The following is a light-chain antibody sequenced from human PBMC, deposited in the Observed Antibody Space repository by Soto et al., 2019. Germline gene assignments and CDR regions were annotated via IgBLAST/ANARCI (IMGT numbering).Light chain of an antibody. CDR3: QQYGGSPRT. V-gene: IGKV3-20*01. CDR2: GAS. CDR1: QSVGSNY. Sequence: IVLTHAPGTLSLSPVEVSTLSCRASQSVGSNYLAWYQQKRGQAPRLLIHGASNRATGIPDRFSGSGSGTDFTLTISRLEPEDFAVYYCQQYGGSPRTFGQGTKV. J-gene: IGKJ1*01.